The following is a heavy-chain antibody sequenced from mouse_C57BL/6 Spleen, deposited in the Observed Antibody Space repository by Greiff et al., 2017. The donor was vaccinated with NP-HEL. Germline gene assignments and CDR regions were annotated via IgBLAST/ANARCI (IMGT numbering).Heavy chain of an antibody. Sequence: VQLQQSGPVLVKPGASVKMSCKASGYTFTDYYMNWVKQSHGKSLEWIGVINPYNGGTSYNQKFKGKATLTVDKSSSTAYMELNSLTSEDSAVYYCARWEGNYDYYAMDYWGQGTSVTVSS. D-gene: IGHD2-1*01. CDR3: ARWEGNYDYYAMDY. J-gene: IGHJ4*01. CDR1: GYTFTDYY. V-gene: IGHV1-19*01. CDR2: INPYNGGT.